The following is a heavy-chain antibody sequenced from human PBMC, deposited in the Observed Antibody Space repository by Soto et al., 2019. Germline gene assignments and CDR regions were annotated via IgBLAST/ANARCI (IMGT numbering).Heavy chain of an antibody. CDR1: GFTFNRFD. J-gene: IGHJ3*02. CDR2: ISSRSTSI. Sequence: EVQLVESGGGLIHPGGSLRLSCTASGFTFNRFDMNWVRQAPGRGLEWVSYISSRSTSIYYADSVKGRFTISRDNAKNPLYLQLKSLRAEDTATYYCASGPGYFDTDEAVDSFDIWGRGTLITVS. V-gene: IGHV3-48*03. D-gene: IGHD3-22*01. CDR3: ASGPGYFDTDEAVDSFDI.